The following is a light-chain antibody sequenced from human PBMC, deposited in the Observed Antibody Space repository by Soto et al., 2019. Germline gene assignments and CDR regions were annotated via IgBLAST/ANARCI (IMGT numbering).Light chain of an antibody. J-gene: IGLJ1*01. CDR2: EVS. Sequence: QSVLTQPASVSGSRGQSITISCTGTSRDVGGYNYVSWYQQHPGKAPKLIIYEVSNRPSGVFNRFSGSKSGNTASLTISGLQDDEEADYYCSSYNSDNSYIFGTGTKVTV. V-gene: IGLV2-14*01. CDR1: SRDVGGYNY. CDR3: SSYNSDNSYI.